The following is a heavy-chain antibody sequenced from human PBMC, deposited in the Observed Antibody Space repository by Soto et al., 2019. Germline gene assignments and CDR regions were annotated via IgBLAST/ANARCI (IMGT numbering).Heavy chain of an antibody. D-gene: IGHD1-26*01. CDR3: ALGSVIRGELLEGYFDN. CDR2: IYPGDSDT. Sequence: VVSLKVPWKVSWDSGISYGSRRVLQMPGKGLEWMGIIYPGDSDTRYSPSFQGQVTISADKSISTAYLQWSSLKASDTAMYYWALGSVIRGELLEGYFDNRGPGTLVTV. V-gene: IGHV5-51*01. J-gene: IGHJ4*02. CDR1: WDSGISYG.